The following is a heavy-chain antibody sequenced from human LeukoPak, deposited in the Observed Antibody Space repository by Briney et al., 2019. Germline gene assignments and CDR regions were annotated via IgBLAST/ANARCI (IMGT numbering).Heavy chain of an antibody. CDR2: IYYSGST. J-gene: IGHJ4*02. Sequence: PSETLSLTCTVSGGSISSGGYYWSWIRQHPGKGLEWIGYIYYSGSTYYNPSLKSRVTISVDTSKNQFSLKLSSVTAAGTAVYYCARELYGGYYFDYWGQGTLVTVSS. CDR3: ARELYGGYYFDY. V-gene: IGHV4-31*03. D-gene: IGHD3-3*01. CDR1: GGSISSGGYY.